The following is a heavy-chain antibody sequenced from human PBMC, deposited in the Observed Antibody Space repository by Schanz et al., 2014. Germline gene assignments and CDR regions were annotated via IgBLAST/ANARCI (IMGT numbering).Heavy chain of an antibody. V-gene: IGHV3-23*04. Sequence: VQLVESGGGLVQPGRSVRLSCVASGFTFRSYGMHWVRQAPGKGLEWVSSIYINSGSTNYADSVKGRFIISRDSSKNTLFLQMNSLRAEDTAVYFCARDEGRDGYNLAFDVWGQGTLVTVSS. CDR3: ARDEGRDGYNLAFDV. D-gene: IGHD5-12*01. CDR2: IYINSGST. J-gene: IGHJ3*01. CDR1: GFTFRSYG.